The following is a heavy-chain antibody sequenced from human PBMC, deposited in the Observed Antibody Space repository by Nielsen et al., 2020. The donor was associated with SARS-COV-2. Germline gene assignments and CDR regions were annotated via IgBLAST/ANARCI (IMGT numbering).Heavy chain of an antibody. J-gene: IGHJ3*02. CDR1: GFPFSSYE. CDR2: IRSKANDYAT. CDR3: TRVNPTSGSWFDAFDI. V-gene: IGHV3-73*01. Sequence: GESLKISCAASGFPFSSYEMNWARQASGKGLEWLGRIRSKANDYATEYAASVKGRVIISRDDSKNTAYLLMNSLKIDDTAVYYCTRVNPTSGSWFDAFDIWGQGTLVTVSS. D-gene: IGHD1-26*01.